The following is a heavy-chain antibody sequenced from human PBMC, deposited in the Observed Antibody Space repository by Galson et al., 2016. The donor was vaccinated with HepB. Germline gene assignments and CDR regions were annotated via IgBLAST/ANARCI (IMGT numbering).Heavy chain of an antibody. J-gene: IGHJ5*02. CDR1: GLTFSNYA. CDR3: AKGGGSTWYIAPHFVDP. CDR2: ISGDTTTT. Sequence: LRLSCAASGLTFSNYAMTWVRQAPGKGLEWVSSISGDTTTTYYADSVKGRFTISRDNSKNTFYLQMNSLRAEDTASYFCAKGGGSTWYIAPHFVDPWGQGTLVTVSS. V-gene: IGHV3-23*01. D-gene: IGHD6-13*01.